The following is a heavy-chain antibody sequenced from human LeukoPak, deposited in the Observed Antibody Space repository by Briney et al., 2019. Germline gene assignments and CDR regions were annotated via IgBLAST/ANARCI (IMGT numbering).Heavy chain of an antibody. D-gene: IGHD2-15*01. V-gene: IGHV3-73*01. CDR2: IDKKDKLYAT. Sequence: PRGSLRLSCAASGFTFSGSAVHWVRQSSGKGLEWVGHIDKKDKLYATAYAESVKGRFTIPRDDSKDTAFLHMDSLKTEDTALYYCTRDRGTYNWFDPWGQGTLVTVSS. J-gene: IGHJ5*02. CDR1: GFTFSGSA. CDR3: TRDRGTYNWFDP.